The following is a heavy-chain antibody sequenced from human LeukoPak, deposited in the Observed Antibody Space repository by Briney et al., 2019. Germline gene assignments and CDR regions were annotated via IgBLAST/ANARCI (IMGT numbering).Heavy chain of an antibody. CDR3: AKEGSYPFDY. CDR2: IWYDGSNK. CDR1: GFTFSSYG. J-gene: IGHJ4*02. D-gene: IGHD5-18*01. V-gene: IGHV3-33*06. Sequence: GGSLRLSCAASGFTFSSYGMHGVRQAPGKGLEWVAVIWYDGSNKYYADSVKGRFTISRDNSKNTLYLQMNSLRAEDTAVYYCAKEGSYPFDYWGQGTLVTVSS.